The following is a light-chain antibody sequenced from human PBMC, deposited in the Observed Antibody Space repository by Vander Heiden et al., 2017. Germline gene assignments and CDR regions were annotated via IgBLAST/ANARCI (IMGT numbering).Light chain of an antibody. CDR3: CSYAGSSTYVI. CDR2: EDS. J-gene: IGLJ2*01. Sequence: QSALTQPASVSRSPGPSSTITCAGSRSDVDSYNLAAWYQQHPGEAPKHMIYEDSKRPSGVSNGFSGAKSANTASLTSSGLQDEDEAGYYCCSYAGSSTYVIFGGGTKLTVL. V-gene: IGLV2-23*01. CDR1: RSDVDSYNL.